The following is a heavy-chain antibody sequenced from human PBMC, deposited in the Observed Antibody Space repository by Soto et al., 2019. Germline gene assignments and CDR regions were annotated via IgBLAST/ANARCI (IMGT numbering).Heavy chain of an antibody. V-gene: IGHV3-23*01. CDR1: GFTFSSYA. J-gene: IGHJ4*02. D-gene: IGHD3-10*01. CDR2: INGGGGKT. Sequence: GGSLRLSCAASGFTFSSYAMNWVRQTPGKGLEWVSAINGGGGKTYYADSVKGRFTISRDNSKNTLYLQMNSLRAEDTALYYCASGFNSGTYNPHWGQGILVTVSS. CDR3: ASGFNSGTYNPH.